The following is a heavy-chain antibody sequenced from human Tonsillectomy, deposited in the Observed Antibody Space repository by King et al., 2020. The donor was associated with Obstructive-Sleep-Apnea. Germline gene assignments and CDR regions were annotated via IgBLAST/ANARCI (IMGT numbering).Heavy chain of an antibody. V-gene: IGHV1-2*02. CDR2: INPNSGGT. D-gene: IGHD6-13*01. CDR1: GYTFTGYY. J-gene: IGHJ4*02. Sequence: QLVQSGAEVKKPGASVKVSCKASGYTFTGYYMHWVRQAPGQGLEWMGWINPNSGGTNYAEKFQGRVTMTRDTSISTAYMELSRLRSDDTAVYYCAREVGEQQLINGDYWGQGTLVTVSS. CDR3: AREVGEQQLINGDY.